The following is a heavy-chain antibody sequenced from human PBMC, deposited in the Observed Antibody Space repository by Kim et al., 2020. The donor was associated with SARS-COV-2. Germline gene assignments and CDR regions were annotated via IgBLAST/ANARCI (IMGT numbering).Heavy chain of an antibody. CDR3: VSCPDFWTGTSF. CDR2: IKQDGIEK. CDR1: GFIFSSYW. V-gene: IGHV3-7*01. D-gene: IGHD3-3*01. J-gene: IGHJ4*02. Sequence: GGSLRLSCAASGFIFSSYWMSWVRQAPGKGLEWVANIKQDGIEKYYVDSVKGRFTISRDNAKRSLYLQMNSLRVEDTAVYYCVSCPDFWTGTSFWGQGNLVTVAS.